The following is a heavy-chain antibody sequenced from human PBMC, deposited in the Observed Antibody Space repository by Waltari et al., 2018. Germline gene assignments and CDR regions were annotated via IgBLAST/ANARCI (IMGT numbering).Heavy chain of an antibody. CDR2: IKQDESEK. CDR3: ARGRITIGP. CDR1: GFGISGYW. V-gene: IGHV3-7*03. J-gene: IGHJ5*02. Sequence: EVQLVESGGGLVKPGGSLRLSCAASGFGISGYWMSWVRQAPGKGLEWVANIKQDESEKNYVDSVKGRLTISRDNAKNSLYLQMSSLRAEDTAVYYCARGRITIGPWGQGTLVTVSS. D-gene: IGHD3-10*01.